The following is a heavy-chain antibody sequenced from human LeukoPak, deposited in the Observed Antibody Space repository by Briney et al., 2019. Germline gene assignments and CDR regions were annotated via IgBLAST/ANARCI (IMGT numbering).Heavy chain of an antibody. J-gene: IGHJ4*02. CDR1: GFTFSSYA. V-gene: IGHV3-23*01. CDR3: AKVLLSGWYYFDY. CDR2: ISGSGGST. Sequence: GGSLRLSCAASGFTFSSYAMSWVRQAPGKGLEWVSAISGSGGSTYYADSVKGRFTISRNNSKNTLYLQMNSLRAEDTAVYYCAKVLLSGWYYFDYWGQGTLVTVSS. D-gene: IGHD6-19*01.